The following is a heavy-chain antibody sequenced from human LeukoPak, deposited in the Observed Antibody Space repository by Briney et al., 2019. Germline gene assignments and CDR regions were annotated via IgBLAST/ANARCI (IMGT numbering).Heavy chain of an antibody. V-gene: IGHV4-59*05. CDR2: IYYSGST. J-gene: IGHJ3*02. D-gene: IGHD1-26*01. CDR1: GGSISSYY. CDR3: ARERVGATPDAFDI. Sequence: SETLSLTCTVSGGSISSYYWSWIRQPPGKGLEWIGSIYYSGSTYYNPSLKSRVTISVDTSKNQFSLKLSSVTAADTAVYYCARERVGATPDAFDIWGQGTMVTVSS.